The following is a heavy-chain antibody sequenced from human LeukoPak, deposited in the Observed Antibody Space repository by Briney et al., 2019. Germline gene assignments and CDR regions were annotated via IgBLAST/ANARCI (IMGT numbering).Heavy chain of an antibody. CDR1: GDSVSSKSAA. CDR2: TYYRSKWYN. CDR3: AREGYYYDSSGYYSQAFDY. J-gene: IGHJ4*02. V-gene: IGHV6-1*01. Sequence: SQTLSLTCAISGDSVSSKSAAWNWIRQSPSRGLEWLGRTYYRSKWYNGYAVSVKSRITINPDTSKNQFSLQLNSVTPEDTAVYYCAREGYYYDSSGYYSQAFDYWGQGTLVTVSS. D-gene: IGHD3-22*01.